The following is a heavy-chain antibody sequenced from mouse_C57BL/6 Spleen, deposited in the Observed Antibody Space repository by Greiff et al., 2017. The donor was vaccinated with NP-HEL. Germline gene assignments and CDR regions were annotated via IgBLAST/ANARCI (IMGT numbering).Heavy chain of an antibody. CDR2: IYPGGGYT. CDR3: ARSNDYDSWFAY. CDR1: FSTFTNYF. J-gene: IGHJ3*01. D-gene: IGHD2-4*01. Sequence: QVPMQHSGAATALPFPSFPLSFPSSFSTFTNYFIFFSNHIPLHCLEWIGDIYPGGGYTNYNEKFKGKATLTADKSSSTAYMQFSSLTSEDSAIYYCARSNDYDSWFAYWGQGTLVTVSA. V-gene: IGHV1-63*01.